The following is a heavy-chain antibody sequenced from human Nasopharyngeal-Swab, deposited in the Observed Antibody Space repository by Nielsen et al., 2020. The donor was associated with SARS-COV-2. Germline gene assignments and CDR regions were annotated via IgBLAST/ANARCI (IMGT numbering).Heavy chain of an antibody. CDR3: ARPPHSGLRDY. D-gene: IGHD3-22*01. Sequence: GASLNLSCHGSGSSFTSYWIGRVRQMPGKGLEWMGIIHPGDSDPRYSPFFQAQVTISADKSISTAYLQWSSLKASDTDMYYCARPPHSGLRDYWGQGTLVTVSS. CDR2: IHPGDSDP. V-gene: IGHV5-51*01. J-gene: IGHJ4*02. CDR1: GSSFTSYW.